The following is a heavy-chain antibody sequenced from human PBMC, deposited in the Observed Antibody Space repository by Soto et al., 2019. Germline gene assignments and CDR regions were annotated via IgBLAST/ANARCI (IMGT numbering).Heavy chain of an antibody. V-gene: IGHV4-30-4*02. CDR3: ARDLENWNFFDY. CDR2: IYYSGST. D-gene: IGHD1-7*01. Sequence: SETLSLTCTVSGGSISSGDYYWSWIRQPPGKGLEWIGYIYYSGSTYYNPSLKSRVTITRDTSASTAYMELSSLRSEDTAVYYCARDLENWNFFDYWGQGTLVTVSS. CDR1: GGSISSGDYY. J-gene: IGHJ4*02.